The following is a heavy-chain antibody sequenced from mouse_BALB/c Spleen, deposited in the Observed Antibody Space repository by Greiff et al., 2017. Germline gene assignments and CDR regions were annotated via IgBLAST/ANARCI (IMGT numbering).Heavy chain of an antibody. CDR1: GFSLSRYS. CDR3: ARNNDYRYDGGAMDD. V-gene: IGHV2-6-4*01. D-gene: IGHD2-14*01. Sequence: VKLVESGPGLVAPSQSLSITCTVSGFSLSRYSVHWVRPPPGKGLEWLGMIWGGGSTDYNSALKSRLSISKDNSKSQVFLKMNSLQTDDTAMYYCARNNDYRYDGGAMDDWGQGTSVTVSS. J-gene: IGHJ4*01. CDR2: IWGGGST.